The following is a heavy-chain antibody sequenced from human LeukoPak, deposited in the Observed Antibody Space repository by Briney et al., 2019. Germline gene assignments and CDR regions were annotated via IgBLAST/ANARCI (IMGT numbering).Heavy chain of an antibody. J-gene: IGHJ4*02. Sequence: SGGSLRLSCAASGFTLSGYWMSWVRQAPGKGLEWVARLHADGIERYYVDPVKGRFTISRDNAKNSLHLQMYSLRLDDTAVYCCARGGYSFDYLGQGTLVTVSS. CDR3: ARGGYSFDY. D-gene: IGHD5-12*01. CDR2: LHADGIER. V-gene: IGHV3-7*01. CDR1: GFTLSGYW.